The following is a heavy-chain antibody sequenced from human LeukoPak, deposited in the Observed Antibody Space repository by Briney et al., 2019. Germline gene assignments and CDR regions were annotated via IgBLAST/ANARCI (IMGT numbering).Heavy chain of an antibody. V-gene: IGHV1-18*01. D-gene: IGHD5-12*01. CDR2: ISAYNGNT. CDR1: GYTFTSYG. Sequence: GASVKLSCKGSGYTFTSYGISWVRQAPGQGLEWMGWISAYNGNTTYEQKLQRRVTMTTDTSTSTPYMELRSLRSADTAVYYCARVVYSGYEPYYYYYYYMDVWGKGTTVTVSS. J-gene: IGHJ6*03. CDR3: ARVVYSGYEPYYYYYYYMDV.